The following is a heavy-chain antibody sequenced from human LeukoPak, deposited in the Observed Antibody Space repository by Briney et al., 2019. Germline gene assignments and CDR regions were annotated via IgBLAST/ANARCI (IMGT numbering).Heavy chain of an antibody. CDR2: IYYSGST. CDR1: GGSISSYY. Sequence: PSETLSLTCTVSGGSISSYYWSWIRQPPGKGLEWIGYIYYSGSTNYNPSLKSRVTISVDTFKNQFSLKLSSVTAADTAVYYCARHARSSSSIDYWGQGTLVTVSS. J-gene: IGHJ4*02. V-gene: IGHV4-59*08. D-gene: IGHD6-13*01. CDR3: ARHARSSSSIDY.